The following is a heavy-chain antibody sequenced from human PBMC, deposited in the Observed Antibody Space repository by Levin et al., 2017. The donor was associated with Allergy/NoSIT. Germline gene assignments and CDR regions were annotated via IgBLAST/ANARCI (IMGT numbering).Heavy chain of an antibody. D-gene: IGHD4-17*01. CDR3: ELDYGEGAFDI. V-gene: IGHV1-69*06. Sequence: ASVKVSCKASGGTFSSYAISWVRQAPGQGLEWMGGIIPIFGTANYAQKFQGRVTITADKSTSTAYMELSSLRSEDTAVYYCELDYGEGAFDIWGQGTMVTVSS. CDR1: GGTFSSYA. CDR2: IIPIFGTA. J-gene: IGHJ3*02.